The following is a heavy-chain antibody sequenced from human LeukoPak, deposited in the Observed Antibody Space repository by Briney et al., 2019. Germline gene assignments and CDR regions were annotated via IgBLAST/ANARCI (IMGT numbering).Heavy chain of an antibody. CDR3: ARARGGLLTTVPPRFEL. Sequence: VGSPRLSRVPSLFKLVSLSMKGVRQTPREGLERISYISSASSFTYYAAAVRGRFTISRDNAENSLFPQMNSLTGDDSALYCARARGGLLTTVPPRFELWGQGTLVSVSS. V-gene: IGHV3-48*01. CDR1: LFKLVSLS. D-gene: IGHD4-11*01. J-gene: IGHJ4*02. CDR2: ISSASSFT.